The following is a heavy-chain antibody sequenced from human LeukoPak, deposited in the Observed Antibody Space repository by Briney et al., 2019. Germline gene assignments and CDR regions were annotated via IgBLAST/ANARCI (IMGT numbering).Heavy chain of an antibody. CDR1: GDSISSSSSY. V-gene: IGHV4-39*07. CDR3: ARGGVGYSYALNDY. D-gene: IGHD5-18*01. Sequence: SETLSLTCSVSGDSISSSSSYWGWIRQPPGKGLEWIGSIYYSGSTYYNTSLKSRVTISVDTSKNQFSLKLSSVTAADTAVYYCARGGVGYSYALNDYWGQGTLVTVSS. CDR2: IYYSGST. J-gene: IGHJ4*02.